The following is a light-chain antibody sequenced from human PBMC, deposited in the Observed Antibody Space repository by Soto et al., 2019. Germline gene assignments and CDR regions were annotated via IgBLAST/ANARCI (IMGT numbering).Light chain of an antibody. Sequence: EIVMTQSPATQSVSPGERATLSCRASQSVSSNLAWYQQKPGQAPRLLIYGASTRATGIPARFSGSGSGTEFTLTISSLQSEDFAVYYCQQYNNWPLTFGGGTNVDI. J-gene: IGKJ4*01. CDR3: QQYNNWPLT. CDR1: QSVSSN. V-gene: IGKV3-15*01. CDR2: GAS.